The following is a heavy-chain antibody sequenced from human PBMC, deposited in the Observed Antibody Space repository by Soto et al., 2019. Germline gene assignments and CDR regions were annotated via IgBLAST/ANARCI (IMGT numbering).Heavy chain of an antibody. CDR3: AREVVTMVRGVIITGYYGMDV. Sequence: PGGSLRLSCAASGFTFSDYAMHWVRQAPGKGLEWVAAICSRSRDTYYADSVKGRFTISRDSAKKSLYLQMTSLRAEDTAVYYCAREVVTMVRGVIITGYYGMDVWGQGTTVTVSS. CDR2: ICSRSRDT. V-gene: IGHV3-21*01. CDR1: GFTFSDYA. D-gene: IGHD3-10*01. J-gene: IGHJ6*02.